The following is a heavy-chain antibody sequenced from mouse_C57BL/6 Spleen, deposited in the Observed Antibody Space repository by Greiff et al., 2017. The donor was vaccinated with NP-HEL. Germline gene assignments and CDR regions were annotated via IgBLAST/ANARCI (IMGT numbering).Heavy chain of an antibody. J-gene: IGHJ2*01. CDR3: ARRRGDRRGFDY. CDR1: GYTFTSYW. V-gene: IGHV1-55*01. Sequence: LQQPGAELVKPGASVKMSCKASGYTFTSYWITWVKQRPGQGLEWIGDIYPGSGSTNYNEKFKSKATLTVDTSSSTAYMQLSSLTSEDSAVYYCARRRGDRRGFDYWGQGTTLTVSS. D-gene: IGHD3-3*01. CDR2: IYPGSGST.